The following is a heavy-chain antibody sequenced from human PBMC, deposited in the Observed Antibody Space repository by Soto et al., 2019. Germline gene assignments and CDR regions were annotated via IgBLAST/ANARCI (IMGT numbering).Heavy chain of an antibody. CDR2: IYYSGST. J-gene: IGHJ6*03. CDR1: GGSISSYY. CDR3: ARQVVNRYGYYYYDLDV. V-gene: IGHV4-59*08. Sequence: PSETLSLTCTVSGGSISSYYWSWIRQPPGKGLEWIGYIYYSGSTNYNPSLKSRVTISVDTSKNQFSLELSSVAAAVTAVYYCARQVVNRYGYYYYDLDVWGKGTTVTVSS. D-gene: IGHD2-15*01.